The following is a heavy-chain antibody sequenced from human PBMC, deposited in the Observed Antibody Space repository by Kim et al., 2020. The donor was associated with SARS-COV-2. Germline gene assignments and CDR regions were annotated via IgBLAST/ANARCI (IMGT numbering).Heavy chain of an antibody. CDR3: TTDVWGSHRRDY. V-gene: IGHV3-15*01. J-gene: IGHJ4*02. Sequence: DYVAPVKGRFTISRDDLKNMVYLQMKSLKIEDTGVYYCTTDVWGSHRRDYWGQGTLVIVSS. D-gene: IGHD3-16*02.